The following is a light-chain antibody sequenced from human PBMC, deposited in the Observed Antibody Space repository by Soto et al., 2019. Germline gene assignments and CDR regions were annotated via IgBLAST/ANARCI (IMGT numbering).Light chain of an antibody. CDR1: QSVSNNY. V-gene: IGKV3-20*01. CDR3: QQYGSSGT. CDR2: GAS. J-gene: IGKJ1*01. Sequence: EIIMTQSPGTLSVSPVERATLSFMASQSVSNNYLAWYQQKPGQAPRLLIYGASNRATGIPDRFSGSGSGTDFTLTISRLETEDFAVYYCQQYGSSGTFGQGTKVDI.